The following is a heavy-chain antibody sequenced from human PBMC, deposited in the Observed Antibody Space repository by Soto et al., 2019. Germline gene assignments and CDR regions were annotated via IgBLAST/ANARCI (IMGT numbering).Heavy chain of an antibody. CDR3: ARGSRVKIPAASGRAYYYHGLEV. Sequence: QVQLQQWGAGLLKPSETLSLTCAGYGVSFSGYYWSWIRKPPGKGLEWIGESNHRGSTNYNPSLTRRVTISVDTSKNQFSLKLNSVTAADTAVYYCARGSRVKIPAASGRAYYYHGLEVWGQGTAVTVSS. CDR2: SNHRGST. V-gene: IGHV4-34*01. CDR1: GVSFSGYY. J-gene: IGHJ6*02. D-gene: IGHD6-25*01.